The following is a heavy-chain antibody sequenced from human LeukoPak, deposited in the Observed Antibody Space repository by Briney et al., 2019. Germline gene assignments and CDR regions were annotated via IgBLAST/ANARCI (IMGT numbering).Heavy chain of an antibody. CDR3: ARDRYYGSGSYSPLFDY. V-gene: IGHV3-21*04. CDR1: GFTFSSYS. D-gene: IGHD3-10*01. CDR2: ISSSSSNI. J-gene: IGHJ4*02. Sequence: GGSLRLSCAASGFTFSSYSMNWVRQAPGKGLEWVSSISSSSSNIYYADSVKGRFTISRDNSKNTLYMQMNSLRAEDTAVYYCARDRYYGSGSYSPLFDYWGQGTLVTVSS.